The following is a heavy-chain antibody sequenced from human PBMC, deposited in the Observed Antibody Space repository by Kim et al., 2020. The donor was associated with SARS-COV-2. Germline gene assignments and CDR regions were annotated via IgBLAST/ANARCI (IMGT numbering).Heavy chain of an antibody. CDR3: ARGILITIFGVVAHLDY. J-gene: IGHJ4*02. V-gene: IGHV4-31*03. CDR2: IYYSGST. D-gene: IGHD3-3*01. Sequence: SETLSLTCTVSGGSISSGGYYWSWIRQHPGKGLEWIGYIYYSGSTHYNPSLKSRVTISVDTSKNQFSLKLSSVTVADTAVYYCARGILITIFGVVAHLDYWGQGTLVTVSS. CDR1: GGSISSGGYY.